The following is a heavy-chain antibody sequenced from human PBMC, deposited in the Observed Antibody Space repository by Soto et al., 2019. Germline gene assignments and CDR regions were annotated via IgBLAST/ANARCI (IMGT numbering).Heavy chain of an antibody. J-gene: IGHJ4*01. Sequence: SETLSLTCAVYGGSFSGYDWSWIRQPPGKGLEWIGEINHSGSTNYNPSLKSRVTISVDTSNNQFSLKQSSLTAADTAVYYCARGRPRYSSSWGPDYLGQGTLVTVSS. D-gene: IGHD6-13*01. V-gene: IGHV4-34*01. CDR1: GGSFSGYD. CDR3: ARGRPRYSSSWGPDY. CDR2: INHSGST.